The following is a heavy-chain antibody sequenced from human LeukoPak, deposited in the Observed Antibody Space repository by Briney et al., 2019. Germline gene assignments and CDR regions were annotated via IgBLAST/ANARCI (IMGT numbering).Heavy chain of an antibody. J-gene: IGHJ5*02. CDR1: GYSISSGYY. V-gene: IGHV4-38-2*02. Sequence: KPSETLSLTCTVSGYSISSGYYWGWIRQPPGKGLEWIGSIYHSGSTYYNPSLKSRVTISVDTSKNQFSLKLSSVTAADTAVYYCARDGSMIVVVPAARFTDPWGQGTLVTVSS. D-gene: IGHD2-2*01. CDR2: IYHSGST. CDR3: ARDGSMIVVVPAARFTDP.